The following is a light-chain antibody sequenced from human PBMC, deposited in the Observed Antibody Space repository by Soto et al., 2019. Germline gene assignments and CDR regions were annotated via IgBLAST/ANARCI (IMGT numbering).Light chain of an antibody. Sequence: QSALTQPRSVSGSPGQSITISCTGTSSDVGGYNYVSWYRQHPGKAPKLMIYDVSKRPSGLPDRFSGSKSGNTASQTISGIQAEDEAYYYCCSYAGSYTHYVFGTGTKLTVL. CDR2: DVS. V-gene: IGLV2-11*01. CDR3: CSYAGSYTHYV. CDR1: SSDVGGYNY. J-gene: IGLJ1*01.